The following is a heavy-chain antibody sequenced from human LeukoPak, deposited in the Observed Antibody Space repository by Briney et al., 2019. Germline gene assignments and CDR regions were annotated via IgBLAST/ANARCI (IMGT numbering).Heavy chain of an antibody. Sequence: GESLKISCKGSGYSFTSYWIGWVRQMPGKGLEWMGIIYPGGSDTRYSPSFQGQVTISADKSISTAHLQWSSLRASDTAMYYCVRRDRLPGYYFDYWGQGTPVTVSS. V-gene: IGHV5-51*01. J-gene: IGHJ4*02. CDR2: IYPGGSDT. CDR1: GYSFTSYW. CDR3: VRRDRLPGYYFDY. D-gene: IGHD1-26*01.